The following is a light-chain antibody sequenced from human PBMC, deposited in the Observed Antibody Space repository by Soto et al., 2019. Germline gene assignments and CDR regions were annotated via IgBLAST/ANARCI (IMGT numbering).Light chain of an antibody. Sequence: QSALTQPASVSGSPGQSITISCTGTSSDVGGYNYVSWYQQHPGKAPKLMIYDVSNRPSGVSNRFSGSKSGNTASLTISGLQAEDEADSYCSSYTISSTLVVFGGGTKLTVL. V-gene: IGLV2-14*01. CDR3: SSYTISSTLVV. J-gene: IGLJ2*01. CDR1: SSDVGGYNY. CDR2: DVS.